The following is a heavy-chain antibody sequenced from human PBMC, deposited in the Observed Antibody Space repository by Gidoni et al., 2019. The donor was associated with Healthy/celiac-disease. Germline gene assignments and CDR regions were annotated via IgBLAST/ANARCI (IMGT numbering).Heavy chain of an antibody. J-gene: IGHJ4*02. D-gene: IGHD2-2*01. V-gene: IGHV3-23*01. CDR1: GFTFSSYA. Sequence: EVQLLESGGALVQPGGSLRLSCAASGFTFSSYAMSWVRQAPGKGLGWVPAISGSGGSTYYADSVKGQFTISRDNYKNTLYMQVNSLRAEDTAVYYCAKGVVPAETGYSEGYYFDYWGQGTLVTVSS. CDR2: ISGSGGST. CDR3: AKGVVPAETGYSEGYYFDY.